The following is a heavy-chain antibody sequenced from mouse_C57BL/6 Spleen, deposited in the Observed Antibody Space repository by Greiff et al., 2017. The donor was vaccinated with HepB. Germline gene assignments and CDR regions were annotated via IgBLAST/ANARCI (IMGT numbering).Heavy chain of an antibody. V-gene: IGHV6-3*01. CDR2: IRLKSDNYAT. Sequence: EVHLVESGGGLVQPGGSLKLSCVASGFTFSNYWMNWVRQSPEKGLEWVAQIRLKSDNYATHYAESVKGRFTISRDDSKSSVYLQMNNLRAEDTGIYYCTGGYGSAMDYWGQGTSVTVSS. CDR3: TGGYGSAMDY. J-gene: IGHJ4*01. CDR1: GFTFSNYW. D-gene: IGHD1-1*01.